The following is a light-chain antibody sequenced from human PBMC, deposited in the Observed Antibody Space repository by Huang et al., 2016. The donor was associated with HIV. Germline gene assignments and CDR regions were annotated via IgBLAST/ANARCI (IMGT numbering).Light chain of an antibody. Sequence: DVVMTQSPLSLPVTLGQPASISCRSSQSLVHSDGNTYLNWFHQRPGQSPRRLIYKVSHRDFGVPDRVSVSGSGTDVTLKISRVEAEDVGVYYCMQGTHWPRTFGQGTKVEIK. CDR1: QSLVHSDGNTY. J-gene: IGKJ1*01. CDR2: KVS. CDR3: MQGTHWPRT. V-gene: IGKV2-30*02.